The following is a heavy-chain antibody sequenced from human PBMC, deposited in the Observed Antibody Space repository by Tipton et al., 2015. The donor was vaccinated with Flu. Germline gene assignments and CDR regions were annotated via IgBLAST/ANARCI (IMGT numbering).Heavy chain of an antibody. D-gene: IGHD1-7*01. CDR3: ASFISEYNWNYGEGLDY. V-gene: IGHV4-39*07. J-gene: IGHJ4*02. Sequence: TLSLTCTVSGGSISSGSYYWGWIRQPPGKGLEWIGSIYHSGSTYYNPSLKSRVTISVDTSKNQFSLKLSSVTAADTAVYYCASFISEYNWNYGEGLDYWGQGTLVTVSS. CDR1: GGSISSGSYY. CDR2: IYHSGST.